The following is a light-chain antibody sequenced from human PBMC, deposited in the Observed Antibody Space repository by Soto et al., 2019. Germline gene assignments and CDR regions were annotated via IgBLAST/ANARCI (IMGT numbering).Light chain of an antibody. Sequence: IQLTQSPSSLSASVRDRVTITCRASQATSTYLAWYQQSPGKAPKLLIYAASSLLRGVPSRFSGSGSGTDFTLTISSLQPEDFATYHCQQLNSYPVTFGQGTKVEVK. V-gene: IGKV1-9*01. CDR1: QATSTY. CDR2: AAS. CDR3: QQLNSYPVT. J-gene: IGKJ1*01.